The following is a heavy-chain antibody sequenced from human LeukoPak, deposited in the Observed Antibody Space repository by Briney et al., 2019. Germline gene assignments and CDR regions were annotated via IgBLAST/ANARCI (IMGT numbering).Heavy chain of an antibody. CDR2: INPSGGGT. D-gene: IGHD3-22*01. CDR3: AIYYDSSGYYYAHDAFDI. J-gene: IGHJ3*02. CDR1: GYTFTSYY. V-gene: IGHV1-46*01. Sequence: GASVKVSCKASGYTFTSYYMHWVRQAPGQGLEWMGIINPSGGGTSYAQKFQGRVTMTRDTSTSTVYMELSSLRSEDTAVYYCAIYYDSSGYYYAHDAFDIWGQGTMVTVSS.